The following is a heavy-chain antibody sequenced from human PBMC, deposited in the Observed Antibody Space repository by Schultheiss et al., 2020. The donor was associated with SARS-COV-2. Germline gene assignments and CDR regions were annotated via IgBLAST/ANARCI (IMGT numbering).Heavy chain of an antibody. V-gene: IGHV3-30-3*01. D-gene: IGHD2-2*01. CDR1: GFTFSSYA. J-gene: IGHJ6*02. Sequence: GGSLRLSCAASGFTFSSYAMHWVRQAPGKGLEWVAVISYDGSNKYYADSVKGRFTISRDNSKNTLYLQMNSLRAEDTAVYYCAKDQADIVVVPAAARYYYYYGMDVWGQGTTVTVSS. CDR2: ISYDGSNK. CDR3: AKDQADIVVVPAAARYYYYYGMDV.